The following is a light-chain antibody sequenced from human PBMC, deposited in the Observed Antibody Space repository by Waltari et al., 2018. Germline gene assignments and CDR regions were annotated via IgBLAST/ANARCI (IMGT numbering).Light chain of an antibody. CDR2: ENK. J-gene: IGLJ3*02. V-gene: IGLV1-51*02. Sequence: QSVLTQPPSVSATPGQRVTISCSGSNSNIGINYISWYQQLPRTAPKLLIYENKKRPAGFPDRFSGSKAGTSAPLGITGLQTEDEADYYCGTWDNSLSAWVFGGGTKLTVL. CDR1: NSNIGINY. CDR3: GTWDNSLSAWV.